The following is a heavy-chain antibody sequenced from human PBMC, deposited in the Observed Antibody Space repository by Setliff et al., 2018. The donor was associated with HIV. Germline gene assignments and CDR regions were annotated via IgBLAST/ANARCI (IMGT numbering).Heavy chain of an antibody. CDR1: GYAFRDYY. V-gene: IGHV1-69-2*01. J-gene: IGHJ4*02. CDR2: VDPKDGET. Sequence: ASVKVSYKASGYAFRDYYINWVQQAPGKGLEWMGRVDPKDGETMYAQKFQGRVTITADRSTNTAYMDLSSLSSDDTALYFCATFDYNLLTGCPCWGQGTLVTVS. D-gene: IGHD3-9*01. CDR3: ATFDYNLLTGCPC.